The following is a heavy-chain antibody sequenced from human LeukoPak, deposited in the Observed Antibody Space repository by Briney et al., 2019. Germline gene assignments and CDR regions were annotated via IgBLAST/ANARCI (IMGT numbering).Heavy chain of an antibody. V-gene: IGHV3-23*01. J-gene: IGHJ4*02. CDR3: ATNLRYSSSSGY. D-gene: IGHD6-6*01. CDR2: ISGSGGST. CDR1: GFTFSSYA. Sequence: GGSLRLSCAASGFTFSSYAMSWVRQAPGKGLEWVSAISGSGGSTYYADSVKGRFTISRDNSKNTPYLQMNSLRAEDTAVYYCATNLRYSSSSGYWGQGTLVTVSS.